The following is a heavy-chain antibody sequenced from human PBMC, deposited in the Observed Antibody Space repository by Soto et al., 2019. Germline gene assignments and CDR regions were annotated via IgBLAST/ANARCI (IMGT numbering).Heavy chain of an antibody. Sequence: GGSLRLSCAASGFTFSSYAMSSVRQAPGKELEWVSTISGHGDYTWYADSVNGRFAISRDNSKNALSLTVNSLRAEDTAVYYCEKGEVPNYYDSSGYSDFDYWGQGTLVTVSS. CDR1: GFTFSSYA. J-gene: IGHJ4*02. CDR2: ISGHGDYT. D-gene: IGHD3-22*01. CDR3: EKGEVPNYYDSSGYSDFDY. V-gene: IGHV3-23*01.